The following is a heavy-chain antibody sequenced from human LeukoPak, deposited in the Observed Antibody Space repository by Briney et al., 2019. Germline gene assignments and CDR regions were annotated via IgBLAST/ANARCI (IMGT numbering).Heavy chain of an antibody. CDR3: AIWTSGNY. V-gene: IGHV3-7*01. Sequence: GGSLTLSCADSQLTFNGSWMNWVRQAPGKGLEGVANMAPTGSQKRYVDSVKGRFTISKDNPGASLYLDMHSLRAEDTAIYYCAIWTSGNYWGQGTLVTVSS. CDR2: MAPTGSQK. J-gene: IGHJ4*02. CDR1: QLTFNGSW. D-gene: IGHD1-1*01.